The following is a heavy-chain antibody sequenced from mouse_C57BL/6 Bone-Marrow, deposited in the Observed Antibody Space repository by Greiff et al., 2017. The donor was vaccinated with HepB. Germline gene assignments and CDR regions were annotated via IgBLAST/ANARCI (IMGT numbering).Heavy chain of an antibody. CDR1: GYTFTSYW. J-gene: IGHJ2*01. Sequence: QVQLQQPGAELVKPGASVKLSCKASGYTFTSYWMQWVKQRPGQGLEWIGEIDPSDSYTNYNQKFKGKATLTVDTSSSTAYMQLSSRTSEASAVYYCARAVVPDYWGQGTTLTVSS. V-gene: IGHV1-50*01. CDR2: IDPSDSYT. D-gene: IGHD1-1*01. CDR3: ARAVVPDY.